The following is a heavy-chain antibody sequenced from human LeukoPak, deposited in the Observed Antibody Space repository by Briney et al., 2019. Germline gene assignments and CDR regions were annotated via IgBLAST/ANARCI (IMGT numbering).Heavy chain of an antibody. CDR1: GGSISNYY. Sequence: SETPSLTCTVSGGSISNYYWTWIRQPPGKGLQWIGYIYYTGSTNYNPSLKSRVTISVDTPKNQFSLKLSSVTAADTAVYYCAGSYGSGSYYNGYWGQGTLVTVSS. D-gene: IGHD3-10*01. CDR2: IYYTGST. V-gene: IGHV4-59*08. J-gene: IGHJ4*02. CDR3: AGSYGSGSYYNGY.